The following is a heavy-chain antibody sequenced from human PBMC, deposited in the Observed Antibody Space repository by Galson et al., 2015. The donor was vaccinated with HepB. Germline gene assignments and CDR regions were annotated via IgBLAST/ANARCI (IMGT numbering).Heavy chain of an antibody. Sequence: SLRLSCAASGFMFSTYAMSWVRQAPGKGLEWMSGITGSGDRTFYAESAKGRFTISRDNSRNTLYLQMDYLKIEDTGVYYCTTYFGYSSSWIVNYQNYGMDVWGQGTTVTVSS. CDR3: TTYFGYSSSWIVNYQNYGMDV. V-gene: IGHV3-23*01. CDR2: ITGSGDRT. J-gene: IGHJ6*02. CDR1: GFMFSTYA. D-gene: IGHD6-13*01.